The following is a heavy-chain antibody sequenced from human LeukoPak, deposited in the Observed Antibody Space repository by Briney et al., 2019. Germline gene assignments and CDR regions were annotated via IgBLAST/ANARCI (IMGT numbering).Heavy chain of an antibody. CDR1: GGSISSGSYY. V-gene: IGHV4-61*02. D-gene: IGHD3-3*01. CDR3: ARTFRESYYDFWSGYSTLDY. CDR2: IYTSGST. Sequence: SQTLSLTCAVSGGSISSGSYYWSWIRQPAGKGLEWIGRIYTSGSTNYNPSLKSRVTISVDTSKNQFSLKLSSVTAAGTAVYYCARTFRESYYDFWSGYSTLDYWGQGTLVTVSS. J-gene: IGHJ4*02.